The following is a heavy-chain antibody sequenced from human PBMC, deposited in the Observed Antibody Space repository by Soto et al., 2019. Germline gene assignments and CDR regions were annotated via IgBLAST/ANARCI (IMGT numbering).Heavy chain of an antibody. Sequence: ASVKVSCKASGYTFSSYAMHGVRQAPGQRFEWXGXXNAGXGXXXXXXKFQDRVTISRDTSASTAYMELTSLRYEDTAVYYCARDTGDGTFDFWGQGTLVTVSS. D-gene: IGHD7-27*01. CDR2: XNAGXGXX. V-gene: IGHV1-3*01. J-gene: IGHJ4*02. CDR1: GYTFSSYA. CDR3: ARDTGDGTFDF.